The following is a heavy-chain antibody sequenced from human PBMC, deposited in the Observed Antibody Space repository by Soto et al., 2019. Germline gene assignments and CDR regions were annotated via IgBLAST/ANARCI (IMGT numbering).Heavy chain of an antibody. D-gene: IGHD3-3*01. CDR2: IYQTGRT. Sequence: WTWIRQPPGGGLEWIGSIYQTGRTYVIPSLKSRVTMSLDKSKNQFSLNLTSVTAADTALYYCAREMTIFGXXPGGGVDVW. J-gene: IGHJ6*01. CDR3: AREMTIFGXXPGGGVDV. V-gene: IGHV4-30-2*01.